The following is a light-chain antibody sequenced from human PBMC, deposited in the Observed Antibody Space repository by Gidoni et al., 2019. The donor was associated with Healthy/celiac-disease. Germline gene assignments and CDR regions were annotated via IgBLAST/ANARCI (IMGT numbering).Light chain of an antibody. V-gene: IGLV1-44*01. CDR3: AAWDDSMNGRV. Sequence: QSVLTQPPSASGTPGQRVTISCSGSSSHIGSNTVNWYQQLPGTAPKRLIYSNNQRPAGGPDRVSGSKSGTSAALAISGLQSEDEADYYCAAWDDSMNGRVFGGGTKLTV. CDR2: SNN. J-gene: IGLJ3*02. CDR1: SSHIGSNT.